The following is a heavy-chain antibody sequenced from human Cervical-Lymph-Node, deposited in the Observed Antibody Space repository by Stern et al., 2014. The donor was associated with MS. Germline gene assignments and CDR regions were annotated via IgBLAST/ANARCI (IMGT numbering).Heavy chain of an antibody. CDR2: IHPGDSDA. CDR1: GYSFITYS. Sequence: EVQLVQSGAEVKKPGESLKISCKGSGYSFITYSIGWVRQMPGKGLEWMGVIHPGDSDARYSPSLQGQGTISADQFISTAYLQWSSLKASDTAIYYCARMSRRCFDYWGQGTLVTVSP. V-gene: IGHV5-51*01. CDR3: ARMSRRCFDY. D-gene: IGHD4-17*01. J-gene: IGHJ4*02.